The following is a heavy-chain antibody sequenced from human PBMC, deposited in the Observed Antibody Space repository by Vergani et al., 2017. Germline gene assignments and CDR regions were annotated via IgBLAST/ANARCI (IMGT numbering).Heavy chain of an antibody. CDR3: ARGRGSASIAARRFDY. Sequence: QVQLQQWGAGLLKPSETLSLTCAVYGGSFSGYYWSWIRQPPGKGLEWIGEINHSGSTNYNPSLKSRVTISVDTSKNQFSLKRSSVTAADTAVYYCARGRGSASIAARRFDYWGQGTLVTVSS. J-gene: IGHJ4*02. CDR2: INHSGST. V-gene: IGHV4-34*01. D-gene: IGHD6-6*01. CDR1: GGSFSGYY.